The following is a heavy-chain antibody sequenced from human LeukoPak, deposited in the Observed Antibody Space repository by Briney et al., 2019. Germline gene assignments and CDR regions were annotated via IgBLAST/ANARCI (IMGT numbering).Heavy chain of an antibody. CDR2: ISYDGSNK. CDR3: AKDPSRDSSGYYLGYYFDY. V-gene: IGHV3-30*07. J-gene: IGHJ4*02. CDR1: GFTFSSYA. D-gene: IGHD3-22*01. Sequence: RGSLRLSCAASGFTFSSYAMHWVRQAPGKGLEWVAVISYDGSNKYYADSVKGRFTISRDNSKNTLYLQMNSLRAEDTAVYYCAKDPSRDSSGYYLGYYFDYWGQGTLVTVSS.